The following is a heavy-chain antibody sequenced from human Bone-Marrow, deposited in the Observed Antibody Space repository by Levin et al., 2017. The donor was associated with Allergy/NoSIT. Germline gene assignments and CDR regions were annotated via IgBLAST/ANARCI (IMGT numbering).Heavy chain of an antibody. J-gene: IGHJ4*02. CDR2: IYWDDDK. Sequence: SLKISCTFSGFSLSSHGVGVGWIRQAPGKALEWLALIYWDDDKRYSPSLKSRLNITKDTSKNQVVLTMTNMAPVDTGTYYCAHHKFWFGEFPFDFWGRGSLVTVSS. D-gene: IGHD3-10*01. CDR3: AHHKFWFGEFPFDF. V-gene: IGHV2-5*02. CDR1: GFSLSSHGVG.